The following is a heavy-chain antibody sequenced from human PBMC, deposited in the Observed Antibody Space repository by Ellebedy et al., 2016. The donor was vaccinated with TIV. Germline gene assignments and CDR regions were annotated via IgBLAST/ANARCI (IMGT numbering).Heavy chain of an antibody. J-gene: IGHJ4*02. CDR1: GFTFSTYA. V-gene: IGHV3-30*01. D-gene: IGHD6-19*01. Sequence: GESLKISCAASGFTFSTYAIHWVRQAPGKGLEWVAFISYDGGNKYYADSVKCRFTISRDNSKNTLYLQMNSLRAEDTAVYYCAREGYSSGWYGSYYFDYWGQGTLVTVSS. CDR3: AREGYSSGWYGSYYFDY. CDR2: ISYDGGNK.